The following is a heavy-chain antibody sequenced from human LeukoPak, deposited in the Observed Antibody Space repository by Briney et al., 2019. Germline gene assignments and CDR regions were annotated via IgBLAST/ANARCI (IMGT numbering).Heavy chain of an antibody. CDR2: INHSGST. J-gene: IGHJ3*02. D-gene: IGHD1-26*01. V-gene: IGHV4-34*01. Sequence: SETLSLTCAVYGGSFSGYYWSWIRQPPGKGLEWIGEINHSGSTNYNPSLKSRVTISVDTSKNQFSLKLSSVTAADTAVYYCARPELDDAFDIWGQGTMVTVSS. CDR3: ARPELDDAFDI. CDR1: GGSFSGYY.